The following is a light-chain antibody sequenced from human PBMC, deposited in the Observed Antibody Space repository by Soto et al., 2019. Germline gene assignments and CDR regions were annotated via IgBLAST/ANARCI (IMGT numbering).Light chain of an antibody. CDR3: QHQDGSLT. CDR1: QTISSSY. J-gene: IGKJ4*02. V-gene: IGKV3-20*01. CDR2: AAS. Sequence: EIVLTQSPHTLSLSPGERASLSCRTSQTISSSYFAWYQQKPGQSPRLLVYAASIRAPGIPDRFSGSGSGADFTLTISRLEPADFAVYYWQHQDGSLTFGGGTRVEIK.